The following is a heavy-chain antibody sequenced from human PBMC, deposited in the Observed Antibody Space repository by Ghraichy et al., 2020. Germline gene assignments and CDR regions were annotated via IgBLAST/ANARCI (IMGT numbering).Heavy chain of an antibody. Sequence: SETLSLTCAVYGGSFNTYYWSWIRQPPGKGLEWIGEINHTGSTSYNPSLKNRVTISVDTSKNQISLKMNAVTAAYTAVYYCARPPHGDKDWWGQGTLVTVSS. CDR1: GGSFNTYY. CDR3: ARPPHGDKDW. V-gene: IGHV4-34*01. J-gene: IGHJ4*02. D-gene: IGHD4-23*01. CDR2: INHTGST.